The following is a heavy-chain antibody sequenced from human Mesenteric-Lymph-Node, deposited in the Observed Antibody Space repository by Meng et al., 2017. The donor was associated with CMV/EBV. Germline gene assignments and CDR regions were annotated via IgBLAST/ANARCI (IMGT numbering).Heavy chain of an antibody. J-gene: IGHJ4*02. CDR3: ARSLSRGGTYYLDY. V-gene: IGHV1-8*01. D-gene: IGHD1-26*01. Sequence: ASVKVSCKASGYTFTNYDITWVRQATGQGLEWVGWMNPHSAYTVYAQKFQERVTMTRDTSFNTAYMEMIRLKSDDTAVYYCARSLSRGGTYYLDYWGQGSLVTVSS. CDR1: GYTFTNYD. CDR2: MNPHSAYT.